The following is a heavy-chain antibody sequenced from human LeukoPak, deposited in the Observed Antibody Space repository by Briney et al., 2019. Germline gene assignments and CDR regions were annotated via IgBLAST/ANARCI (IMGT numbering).Heavy chain of an antibody. V-gene: IGHV3-30*18. CDR3: AKDEPGISATRPDY. J-gene: IGHJ4*02. CDR1: GFTFSLFG. CDR2: ISYDGSNK. Sequence: PGRSLRLSCAASGFTFSLFGMRWVRQAPGKGLEWVALISYDGSNKWYADSVEGRFTPSRDNSKNTLYLQMSSLRAEDTAVYYCAKDEPGISATRPDYWGQGTLVSVSS. D-gene: IGHD6-19*01.